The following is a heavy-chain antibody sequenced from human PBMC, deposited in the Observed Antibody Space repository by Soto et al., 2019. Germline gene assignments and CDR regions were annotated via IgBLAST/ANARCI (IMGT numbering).Heavy chain of an antibody. J-gene: IGHJ4*02. V-gene: IGHV4-39*01. Sequence: PSETLSLTCTVSGGSISSSSYYWGWIRQPPGKGLEWIGSIYYSGSTYYNPSLKSRVTISVDTSKSQFYLKLSSVTAADTAVYYCAGPYGDYFDYWGQGTLVTVSS. CDR2: IYYSGST. D-gene: IGHD4-17*01. CDR3: AGPYGDYFDY. CDR1: GGSISSSSYY.